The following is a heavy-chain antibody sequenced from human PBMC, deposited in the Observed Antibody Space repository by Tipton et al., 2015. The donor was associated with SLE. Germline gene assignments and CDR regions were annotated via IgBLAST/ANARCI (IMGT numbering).Heavy chain of an antibody. J-gene: IGHJ4*02. D-gene: IGHD2-2*01. Sequence: SLRLSCSASGFTFSSYGMNWVRQAPGKGLEWISSISPSNGYIYYANSVRGRFTISRHNAKNSLFLQMNNLRADDTAVYYCVRDMEVGVPAATFGYWGQGTLVTVSS. CDR1: GFTFSSYG. V-gene: IGHV3-21*01. CDR3: VRDMEVGVPAATFGY. CDR2: ISPSNGYI.